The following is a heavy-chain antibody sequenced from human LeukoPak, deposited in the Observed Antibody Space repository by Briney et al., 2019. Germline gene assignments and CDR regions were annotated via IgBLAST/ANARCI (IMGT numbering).Heavy chain of an antibody. CDR2: VCYNGTT. V-gene: IGHV4-59*01. CDR1: GGSISSYF. D-gene: IGHD3-16*01. Sequence: SETLSLTCTVSGGSISSYFWAWIRQPPGKGLEWIGYVCYNGTTNYNPSLRNRVAISIDTSKNQFSLKPNSATAADTAVYYCATSGGFNSPRHYWGQGTLVTVSS. CDR3: ATSGGFNSPRHY. J-gene: IGHJ4*02.